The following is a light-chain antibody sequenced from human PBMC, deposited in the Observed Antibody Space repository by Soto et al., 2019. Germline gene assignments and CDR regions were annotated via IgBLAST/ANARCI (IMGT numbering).Light chain of an antibody. Sequence: QSALTQPASVSGSPGQSITISCSGTSSDVGSYNLVSWYHQHPGQAPKLMIYEVSKRPSGLSNRFSGSKSGSTASLTISGLQAEDEADYYCCSYAGSSALYVFGTGTKLTVL. V-gene: IGLV2-23*02. CDR3: CSYAGSSALYV. J-gene: IGLJ1*01. CDR2: EVS. CDR1: SSDVGSYNL.